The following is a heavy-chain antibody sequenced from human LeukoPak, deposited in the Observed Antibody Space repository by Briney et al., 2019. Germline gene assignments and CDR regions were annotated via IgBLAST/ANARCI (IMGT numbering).Heavy chain of an antibody. J-gene: IGHJ6*03. CDR1: GFTFSSYG. D-gene: IGHD2-15*01. CDR3: AKALGDRYCSGGSCYSSYYYYYYMDV. V-gene: IGHV3-33*06. CDR2: IWYDGSNK. Sequence: AGGSLRLSCAASGFTFSSYGMHWVRQAPGKGLEWVAVIWYDGSNKYYADSVKGRFTISRDNSKNTLYLQMNSLRAEDTAVYYCAKALGDRYCSGGSCYSSYYYYYYMDVWGKGTTVTVSS.